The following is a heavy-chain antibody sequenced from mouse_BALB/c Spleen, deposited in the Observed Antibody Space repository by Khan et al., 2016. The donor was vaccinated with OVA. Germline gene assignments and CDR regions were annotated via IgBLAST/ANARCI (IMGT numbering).Heavy chain of an antibody. J-gene: IGHJ4*01. D-gene: IGHD2-2*01. Sequence: QIQLVQSGPELKKPGETVKISCKASGYTFTDYSMHWVKQAPGKGLKWMGWINTETGEPTYADDFKGRFAFSLETSASTAYLQINNLKKEDTATYYCTRRLQRGNYDAIDYWGQGTSVTVSS. CDR2: INTETGEP. CDR1: GYTFTDYS. V-gene: IGHV9-2-1*01. CDR3: TRRLQRGNYDAIDY.